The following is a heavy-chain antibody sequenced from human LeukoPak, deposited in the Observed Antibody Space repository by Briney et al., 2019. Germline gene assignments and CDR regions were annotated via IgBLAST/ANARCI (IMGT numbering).Heavy chain of an antibody. CDR2: IYYSGST. Sequence: SQTLSLTCTVSGGSISSGGYYWSWIRQHPGKGLEWIGYIYYSGSTNYNPSLKGRVTISLDTSKNQFSLNLRSVTAADTAVYYCARQLYDRQLLQYNWFDPWGRGTLVTVSS. V-gene: IGHV4-31*03. D-gene: IGHD3-10*02. CDR3: ARQLYDRQLLQYNWFDP. CDR1: GGSISSGGYY. J-gene: IGHJ5*02.